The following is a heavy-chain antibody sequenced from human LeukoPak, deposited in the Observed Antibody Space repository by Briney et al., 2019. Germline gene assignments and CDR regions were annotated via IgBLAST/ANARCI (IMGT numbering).Heavy chain of an antibody. D-gene: IGHD6-19*01. V-gene: IGHV3-30*04. Sequence: GGSLRLSCAASGFTFSSYAMHWVRQAPGKGLEWVAVISYDGSNKYYADSVKGRFTISRDNSKNSLYLQMNSLRAEDTAVYYCARGFLYSSGWYRAMLLGYWGQGTLVTVSS. CDR2: ISYDGSNK. J-gene: IGHJ4*02. CDR3: ARGFLYSSGWYRAMLLGY. CDR1: GFTFSSYA.